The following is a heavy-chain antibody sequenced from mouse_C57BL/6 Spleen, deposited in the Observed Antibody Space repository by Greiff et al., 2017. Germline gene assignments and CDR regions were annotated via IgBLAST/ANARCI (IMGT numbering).Heavy chain of an antibody. D-gene: IGHD2-4*01. V-gene: IGHV5-4*01. J-gene: IGHJ3*01. CDR3: ARDDGYDYDIAY. CDR1: GFTFSSYA. CDR2: ISDGGSYT. Sequence: EVKLLESGGGLVKPGGSLKLSCAASGFTFSSYAMSWVRQTPEQRLEWVATISDGGSYTYYPDNVKGRFTISRDHAKNNLYLQMSHLKSEDTAMYYCARDDGYDYDIAYWGQGTLVTVSA.